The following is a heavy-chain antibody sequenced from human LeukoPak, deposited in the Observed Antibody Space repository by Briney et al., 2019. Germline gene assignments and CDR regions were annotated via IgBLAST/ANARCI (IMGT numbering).Heavy chain of an antibody. CDR3: ARGAFGGIRDGMDV. D-gene: IGHD3-16*01. CDR2: AYYRSKWYI. V-gene: IGHV6-1*01. CDR1: GDSVSSNSAI. J-gene: IGHJ6*02. Sequence: SQTLSLTCAISGDSVSSNSAIWNWVRQSPPRGLEWLGRAYYRSKWYIEYAASVQSRITINPDTSKNQFSLQLNSVTPEDTAVYYCARGAFGGIRDGMDVWGQGTTVTVSS.